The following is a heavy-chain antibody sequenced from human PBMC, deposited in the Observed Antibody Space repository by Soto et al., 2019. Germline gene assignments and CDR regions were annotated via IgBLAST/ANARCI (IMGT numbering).Heavy chain of an antibody. CDR1: GYTFTSYD. Sequence: ASVKVSCKASGYTFTSYDINWVRQATGQGLEWMGWMNPNSGNTGYAQKFQGRVTMTTDTSISTAYMELSSLRSDDTAVYYCGRGGVAPYYYYGMDVWGQGTPVTVSS. CDR3: GRGGVAPYYYYGMDV. CDR2: MNPNSGNT. D-gene: IGHD5-12*01. V-gene: IGHV1-8*01. J-gene: IGHJ6*02.